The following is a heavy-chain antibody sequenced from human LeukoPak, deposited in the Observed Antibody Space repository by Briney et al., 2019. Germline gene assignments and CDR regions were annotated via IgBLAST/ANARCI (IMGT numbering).Heavy chain of an antibody. CDR1: GYTFTSYG. J-gene: IGHJ5*02. CDR2: ISAYNGNT. D-gene: IGHD6-6*01. V-gene: IGHV1-18*01. Sequence: GASVKVSCKASGYTFTSYGISWVRQAPGQGLEWMGWISAYNGNTNYAQKLQGRVTMTTDTSTSTAYMELRSLRSDDTSVYYCARDPNGIAAQGNGRFDPWGQGTLVTVSS. CDR3: ARDPNGIAAQGNGRFDP.